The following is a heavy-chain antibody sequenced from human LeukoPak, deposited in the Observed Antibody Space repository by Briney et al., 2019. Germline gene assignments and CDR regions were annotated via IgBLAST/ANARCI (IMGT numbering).Heavy chain of an antibody. V-gene: IGHV3-23*01. D-gene: IGHD1-1*01. CDR1: GFSFTHNA. CDR2: IGSDFGT. Sequence: GGSLRLSCEASGFSFTHNAMSWVRQAPGKGLEWVSGIGSDFGTHYADSVKGRFTISRDNSKNTMYLQMNSLRAEDTAVYYCAKVNWNDAFDIWGQGTMVTVSS. J-gene: IGHJ3*02. CDR3: AKVNWNDAFDI.